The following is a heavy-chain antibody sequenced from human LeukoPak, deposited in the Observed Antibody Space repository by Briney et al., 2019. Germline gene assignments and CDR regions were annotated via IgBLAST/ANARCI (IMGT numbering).Heavy chain of an antibody. CDR3: ARRGYCSVDDCFPFDY. CDR2: ISGNSVTI. J-gene: IGHJ4*02. CDR1: GFTFSSNS. Sequence: GGSLRLSCAASGFTFSSNSMSRVRQAPGKGLEWVSYISGNSVTIYYADSVKGRFTISRDNAKNSLFLQMNSLTDEDTALYYCARRGYCSVDDCFPFDYWGQGSLVTVSS. D-gene: IGHD2-15*01. V-gene: IGHV3-48*02.